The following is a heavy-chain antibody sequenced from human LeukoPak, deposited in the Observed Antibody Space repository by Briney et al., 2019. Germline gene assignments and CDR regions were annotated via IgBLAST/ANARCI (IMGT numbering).Heavy chain of an antibody. CDR3: ARGSYYNWFDP. CDR1: GFTFDDYG. CDR2: INWDGSST. J-gene: IGHJ5*02. D-gene: IGHD1-26*01. Sequence: SGGSLRLSCAASGFTFDDYGMSWVRQAPGKGLEWVSGINWDGSSTGYADSVKGRFTISRDNAKNFMYLQMNSLRDEDTAFYYCARGSYYNWFDPWGQGTLVTVSS. V-gene: IGHV3-20*04.